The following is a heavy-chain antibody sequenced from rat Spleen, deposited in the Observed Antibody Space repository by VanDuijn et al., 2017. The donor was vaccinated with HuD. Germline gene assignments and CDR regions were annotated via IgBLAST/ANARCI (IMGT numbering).Heavy chain of an antibody. CDR1: VYSIKSSYR. V-gene: IGHV3-3*01. CDR3: AKEGEGGYSSYPNWFAY. Sequence: EVQLQESGPGLVKPSQSLSLTCSVTVYSIKSSYRWNWIRKFPGNKLEWMGFMNSAGNTNYNPSLKGRVSITRDTSKNQFFLQVTSVTTEDTATYYCAKEGEGGYSSYPNWFAYWGQGTLVTVSS. CDR2: MNSAGNT. D-gene: IGHD1-8*01. J-gene: IGHJ3*01.